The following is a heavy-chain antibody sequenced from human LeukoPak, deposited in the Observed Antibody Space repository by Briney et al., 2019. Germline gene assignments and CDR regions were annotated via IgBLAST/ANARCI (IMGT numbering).Heavy chain of an antibody. CDR3: ARRYYDILSGYSAFDY. CDR1: GFTFSISW. D-gene: IGHD3-9*01. CDR2: INKGGREK. Sequence: PGGSLRLSCAASGFTFSISWMSWVRQAPGKGMGWVANINKGGREKNYLGSVNGRFTISRDNAKNSLYLQMSSLRAEDTAVYYCARRYYDILSGYSAFDYWGQGTLVTVSS. J-gene: IGHJ4*02. V-gene: IGHV3-7*04.